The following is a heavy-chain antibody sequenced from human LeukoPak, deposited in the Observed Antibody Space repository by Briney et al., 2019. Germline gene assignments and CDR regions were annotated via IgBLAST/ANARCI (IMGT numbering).Heavy chain of an antibody. Sequence: ASVKVSCKASGYTFTGYYMHWVRQSPGQGLEWMGWINPNSGGTNYAQKFQGGVTMTRDTSISTAYMELSRLRSDDTAVYYCARVVRIAAAGTYYYMDVWGKGTTVTVSS. CDR3: ARVVRIAAAGTYYYMDV. CDR1: GYTFTGYY. J-gene: IGHJ6*03. V-gene: IGHV1-2*02. D-gene: IGHD6-13*01. CDR2: INPNSGGT.